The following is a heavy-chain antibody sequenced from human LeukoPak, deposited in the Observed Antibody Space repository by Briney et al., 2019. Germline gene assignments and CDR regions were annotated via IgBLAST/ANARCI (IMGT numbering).Heavy chain of an antibody. CDR1: GDSMTSSNHY. CDR2: IYYGGST. Sequence: SETLSLTCTVSGDSMTSSNHYWVWIRQPPGKGLEWIGSIYYGGSTYYNPSLKSRVTISQDTSKNQFSLKVNTVTAADTAVYHCARRSHCTGDGCYLVWGQGTTVTVSS. CDR3: ARRSHCTGDGCYLV. J-gene: IGHJ6*02. D-gene: IGHD2-8*02. V-gene: IGHV4-39*01.